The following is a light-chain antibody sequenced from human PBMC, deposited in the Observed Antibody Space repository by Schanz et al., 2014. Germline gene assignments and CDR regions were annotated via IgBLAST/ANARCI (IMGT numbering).Light chain of an antibody. V-gene: IGLV1-40*01. J-gene: IGLJ3*02. CDR2: GHT. CDR3: QSYDSSLSEWV. CDR1: SSNIGAGYD. Sequence: QSVLTQPPSVSGAPGQRVTISCTGSSSNIGAGYDVHWYQQLPGTAPKLLIYGHTNRPSGVPDRFSGSKSGTSASLAITGLQAEDEADYYCQSYDSSLSEWVFGGGTKVTVL.